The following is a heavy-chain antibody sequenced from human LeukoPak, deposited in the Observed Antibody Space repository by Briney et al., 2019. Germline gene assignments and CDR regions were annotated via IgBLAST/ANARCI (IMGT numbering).Heavy chain of an antibody. J-gene: IGHJ3*02. Sequence: GGSLRLSCVTAGFTFTSYAMTWIRQAPGKGLEWVSVISGSASTTYYADSVKGRFTISRDNSKNTLYLQMNSLRAEDTAVYYCATESYGFDMWGQGTMVTVSS. CDR3: ATESYGFDM. V-gene: IGHV3-23*01. CDR2: ISGSASTT. CDR1: GFTFTSYA.